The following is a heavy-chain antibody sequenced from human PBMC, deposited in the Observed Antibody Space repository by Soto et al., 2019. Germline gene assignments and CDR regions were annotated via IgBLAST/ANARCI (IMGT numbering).Heavy chain of an antibody. V-gene: IGHV4-61*01. CDR2: ISYSERA. J-gene: IGHJ4*02. CDR1: GDSVTSGTYY. Sequence: PSETLSLTCTVSGDSVTSGTYYWTWIRQTPGKGLEWIGYISYSERANYNPSLKSRVAISIDTSKNQFSLKLSSVTAADTAVYYCARDTYYYDTNGYYYFDYRGRGTLVTVSS. CDR3: ARDTYYYDTNGYYYFDY. D-gene: IGHD3-22*01.